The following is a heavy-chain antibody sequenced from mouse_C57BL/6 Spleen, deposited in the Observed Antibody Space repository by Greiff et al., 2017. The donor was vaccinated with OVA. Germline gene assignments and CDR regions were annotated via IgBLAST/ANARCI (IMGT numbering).Heavy chain of an antibody. V-gene: IGHV14-1*01. J-gene: IGHJ2*01. CDR3: TNEVAGNYGY. D-gene: IGHD2-1*01. CDR1: GFNIKDYY. Sequence: QQSGAELVRPGASVKLSCTASGFNIKDYYMHWVKQRPEQGLEWIGRIDPEDGDTEYAPKFQGKATMTADTSSNTAYLQLSSLTSEDTAVYYCTNEVAGNYGYWGQGTTLTVSS. CDR2: IDPEDGDT.